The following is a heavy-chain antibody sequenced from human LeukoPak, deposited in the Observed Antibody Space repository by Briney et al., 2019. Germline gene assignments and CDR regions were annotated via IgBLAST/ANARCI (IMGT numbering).Heavy chain of an antibody. J-gene: IGHJ4*02. CDR2: IDSSGNTI. D-gene: IGHD5-12*01. Sequence: SGGSLRLSCATSGFIFSDYEMNWVRQAPGKGLEWVSYIDSSGNTIYYADSVKGRFTISRDNAKNSLFLQMHSLRAEDTAVYYCARGGYSGSDYFWGQGTLVTVSS. V-gene: IGHV3-48*03. CDR3: ARGGYSGSDYF. CDR1: GFIFSDYE.